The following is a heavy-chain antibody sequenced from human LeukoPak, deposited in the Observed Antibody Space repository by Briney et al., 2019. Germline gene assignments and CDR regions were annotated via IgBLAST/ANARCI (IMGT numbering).Heavy chain of an antibody. CDR1: GFTFSSYG. Sequence: PGRSLRLSCAASGFTFSSYGMHWVRQAPGKGLEWVAVISYDGSNKYYADSVKGRFTISRDSSKNTLYLQMNSLRAEDTAVYYCAKEGTDSYYFDYWGQGTLVTVSS. CDR3: AKEGTDSYYFDY. CDR2: ISYDGSNK. V-gene: IGHV3-30*18. J-gene: IGHJ4*02. D-gene: IGHD2-15*01.